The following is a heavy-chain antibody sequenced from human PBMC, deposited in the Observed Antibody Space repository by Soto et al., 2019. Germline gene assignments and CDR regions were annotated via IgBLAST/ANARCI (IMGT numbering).Heavy chain of an antibody. CDR1: GGSISNFY. V-gene: IGHV4-59*01. CDR2: VNHIGST. CDR3: ARASVSHSSNWFDS. J-gene: IGHJ5*01. D-gene: IGHD6-13*01. Sequence: QVQLQESGPGLVKPSETLSLNCSVSGGSISNFYWSWIRQPPGRGLEWIGYVNHIGSTKYNPSLDIRRTISVDTSKNQFSLKMTSVTTADTAIYYCARASVSHSSNWFDSWGQGTLVTVAS.